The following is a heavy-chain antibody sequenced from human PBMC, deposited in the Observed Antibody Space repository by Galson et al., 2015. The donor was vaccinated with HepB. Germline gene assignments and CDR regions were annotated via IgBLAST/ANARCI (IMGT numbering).Heavy chain of an antibody. CDR2: INPSGGSA. Sequence: SVKVSCKASGYTFSRYYMHWVRQAPGQGLEWMGIINPSGGSASYAQKFQGRVTMTRDTSTSTVYMEVSSLRSDDTAVYYCARADDNGDPYYFVYWGQGTLVTVSS. J-gene: IGHJ4*02. D-gene: IGHD4-17*01. CDR3: ARADDNGDPYYFVY. V-gene: IGHV1-46*01. CDR1: GYTFSRYY.